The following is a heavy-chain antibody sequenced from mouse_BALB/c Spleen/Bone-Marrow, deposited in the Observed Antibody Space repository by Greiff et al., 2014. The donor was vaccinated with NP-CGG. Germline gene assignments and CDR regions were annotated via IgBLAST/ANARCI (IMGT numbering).Heavy chain of an antibody. CDR3: ARQGTLDY. CDR2: ISNGGGST. J-gene: IGHJ4*01. V-gene: IGHV5-12*02. CDR1: GFTLRDYY. Sequence: EVKLMESGGGLVQPGGSLKLSCATSGFTLRDYYMYWVRQTPEKRLEWVAYISNGGGSTYYPDTVKGRFTISRDNAKNTLYLQMSRLKSEDTAMYYRARQGTLDYWGQGTSVTVSS.